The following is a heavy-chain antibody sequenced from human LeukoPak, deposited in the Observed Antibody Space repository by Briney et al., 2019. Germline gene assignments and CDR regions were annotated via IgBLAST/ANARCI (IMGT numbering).Heavy chain of an antibody. V-gene: IGHV1-18*04. CDR3: ARRNYGKLHFDY. Sequence: EASVKVSCKASGYTFTGYYMHWVRQAPGQGLEWVGWISTYNGNTNYAQKLQGRVTLTTDTSTSTAYMELRNLRSDDTATYFCARRNYGKLHFDYWGQGTLVTVSS. CDR2: ISTYNGNT. D-gene: IGHD1-7*01. CDR1: GYTFTGYY. J-gene: IGHJ4*02.